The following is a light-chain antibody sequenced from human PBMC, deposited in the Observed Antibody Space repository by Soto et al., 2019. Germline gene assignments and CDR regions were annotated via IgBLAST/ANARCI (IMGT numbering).Light chain of an antibody. CDR1: QSLVHSDGNTY. CDR3: NQGTHRPHT. J-gene: IGKJ2*01. Sequence: DVVMTQSPLSLPVTLGQAATVSCRSTQSLVHSDGNTYLNWFQQRPGQSPRRLLHHVSKRDSGVPVLFSGSGSGTDFTLKISREEADDVGVYYCNQGTHRPHTFGQGTKLEIK. CDR2: HVS. V-gene: IGKV2-30*02.